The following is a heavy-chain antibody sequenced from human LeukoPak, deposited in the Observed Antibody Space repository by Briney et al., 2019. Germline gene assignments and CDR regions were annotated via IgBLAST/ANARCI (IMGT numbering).Heavy chain of an antibody. Sequence: GGSLRLSCAASGFTFSSYGMSWVRQAPGKGLEWVSGIRGSGDRTFYADSVKGRFTISRDNAKNSLYLQMNSLRAEDTAVYYCASIIPPHYYDSSGYLEYFDYWGQGTLVTVSS. CDR1: GFTFSSYG. CDR3: ASIIPPHYYDSSGYLEYFDY. J-gene: IGHJ4*02. V-gene: IGHV3-23*01. CDR2: IRGSGDRT. D-gene: IGHD3-22*01.